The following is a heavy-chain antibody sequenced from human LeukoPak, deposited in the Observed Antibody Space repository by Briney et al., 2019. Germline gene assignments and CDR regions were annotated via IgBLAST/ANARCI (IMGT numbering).Heavy chain of an antibody. CDR2: ISGSGGST. CDR1: GFTFNSYN. CDR3: AKDQETPLDPIDY. Sequence: GGSLRLSCAASGFTFNSYNMNWVRQAPGKGLEWVSAISGSGGSTYYADSVKGRFTISRDNSKNTLYLQMNSLRAEDTAVYYCAKDQETPLDPIDYWGQGTLVTVSS. V-gene: IGHV3-23*01. J-gene: IGHJ4*02.